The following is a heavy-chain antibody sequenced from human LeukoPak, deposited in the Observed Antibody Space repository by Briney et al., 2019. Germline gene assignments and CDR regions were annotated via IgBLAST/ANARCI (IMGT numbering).Heavy chain of an antibody. V-gene: IGHV3-23*01. CDR3: AKGALRYFALVDF. CDR2: ISGTGGRT. Sequence: GGSLRLSCAASVYTFRRHPMSCVPHSPEKGVAWVSGISGTGGRTYYANSVKGRFTVSRDNTKNTLFLQKKSLRAGDTAVYYCAKGALRYFALVDFWGQGTLVTVSS. CDR1: VYTFRRHP. J-gene: IGHJ4*02. D-gene: IGHD3-9*01.